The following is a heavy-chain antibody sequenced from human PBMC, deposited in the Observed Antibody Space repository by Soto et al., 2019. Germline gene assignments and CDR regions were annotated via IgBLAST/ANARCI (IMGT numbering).Heavy chain of an antibody. V-gene: IGHV3-48*03. Sequence: PGGSLRLSCAASGFTFSSYEMNWVRQAPGKGLEWVSYISSSGSTIYNADSVKGRFTISRDNAKNSVYLQMNSLRAEDTAVYYCARAEDYDSSHFDYWGQATLVTVSS. D-gene: IGHD3-22*01. J-gene: IGHJ4*02. CDR2: ISSSGSTI. CDR3: ARAEDYDSSHFDY. CDR1: GFTFSSYE.